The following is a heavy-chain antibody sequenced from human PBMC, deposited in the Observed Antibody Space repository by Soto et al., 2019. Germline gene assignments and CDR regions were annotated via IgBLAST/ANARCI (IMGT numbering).Heavy chain of an antibody. CDR1: GFTFSNYA. Sequence: EVQLLESGGGLVQPGGSLRLSCAASGFTFSNYAMSWVRQTPGKGLEWVSTISGGGGNTYYPDSVKGRFTVPSDNSKDTVSLQMNSLRAEDTAIYYCAKERLGRGADYWGQGALVTVAS. CDR2: ISGGGGNT. V-gene: IGHV3-23*01. CDR3: AKERLGRGADY. J-gene: IGHJ4*02.